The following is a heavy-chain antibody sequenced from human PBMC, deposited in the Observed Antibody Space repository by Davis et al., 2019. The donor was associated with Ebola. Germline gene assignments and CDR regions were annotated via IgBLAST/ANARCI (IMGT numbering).Heavy chain of an antibody. D-gene: IGHD3-3*01. V-gene: IGHV3-23*01. Sequence: GGSLRLSCETSGFIFRNYVTSWVRQAPGRGLEWVSGISGTGTGTDYVDSVKGRFTISRDNSKNTLYMEMNSLGVEDTAVYYCAKSGLSFGVVKYHYGMDVWGKGTTVTVSS. CDR2: ISGTGTGT. J-gene: IGHJ6*04. CDR1: GFIFRNYV. CDR3: AKSGLSFGVVKYHYGMDV.